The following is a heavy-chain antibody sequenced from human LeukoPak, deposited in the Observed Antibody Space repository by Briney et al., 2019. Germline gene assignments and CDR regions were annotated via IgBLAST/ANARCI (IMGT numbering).Heavy chain of an antibody. CDR2: ISSSSSYI. J-gene: IGHJ4*02. D-gene: IGHD1-14*01. CDR1: GFTFSSYS. V-gene: IGHV3-21*01. Sequence: GGSLRLSCAASGFTFSSYSMNWVRQAPGQGLEWVSSISSSSSYIYYADSVKGRFTISRDNAKNSLYLQMNSLRAEDTAVYYCARDWGTPGYFDYWGQGTLVTVSS. CDR3: ARDWGTPGYFDY.